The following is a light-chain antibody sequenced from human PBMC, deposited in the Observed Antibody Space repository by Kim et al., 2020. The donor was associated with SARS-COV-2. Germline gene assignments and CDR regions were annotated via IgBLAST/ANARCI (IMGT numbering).Light chain of an antibody. CDR1: SSDVGGYNY. CDR2: DVS. J-gene: IGLJ1*01. V-gene: IGLV2-14*01. CDR3: SSYTSSHV. Sequence: QSALTQPASVSGSPGQSITISCTGTSSDVGGYNYVSWYQQHPGKAPKLMIYDVSKRPSGVSNRFSGSKSGNTASLTISGLQAEDEADYYCSSYTSSHVFGTGTQLTVL.